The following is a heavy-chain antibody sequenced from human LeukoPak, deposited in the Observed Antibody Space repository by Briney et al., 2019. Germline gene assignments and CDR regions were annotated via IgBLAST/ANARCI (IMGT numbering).Heavy chain of an antibody. J-gene: IGHJ4*02. CDR2: ISWNSGSI. D-gene: IGHD4-17*01. V-gene: IGHV3-9*01. CDR3: ARARRSDSYGDRYYFDY. Sequence: GGSLRLSCAASGFTFDDYAMHWVRQAPGKGLEWVSGISWNSGSIGYADSVKGRFTISRDNAKNSLYLQMNSLRAEDTALYYCARARRSDSYGDRYYFDYWGQGTLVTVSS. CDR1: GFTFDDYA.